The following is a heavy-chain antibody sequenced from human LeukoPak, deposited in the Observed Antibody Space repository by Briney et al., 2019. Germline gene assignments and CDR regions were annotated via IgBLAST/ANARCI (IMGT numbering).Heavy chain of an antibody. J-gene: IGHJ4*02. V-gene: IGHV4-30-4*01. CDR2: IYYNGNT. CDR1: GGSIRNGNYY. D-gene: IGHD5-12*01. Sequence: TLSLTXTVSGGSIRNGNYYWSWIRQPPGKGLEWIGNIYYNGNTDYNPSLASRVTISVDTSKNHFSLNLRFVTAADTAVYYCARDRNSGYEFDYWGLGTLVTVSS. CDR3: ARDRNSGYEFDY.